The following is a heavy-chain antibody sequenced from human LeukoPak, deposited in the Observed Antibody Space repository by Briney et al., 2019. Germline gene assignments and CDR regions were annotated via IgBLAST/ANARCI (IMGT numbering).Heavy chain of an antibody. V-gene: IGHV5-51*01. CDR2: IYPGDSDT. CDR3: ARRIYCGGDCYWRGELGDTYYFDY. J-gene: IGHJ4*02. D-gene: IGHD2-21*02. Sequence: GESLKISCKGSGYSFTSYWIGWVRQMPGKGLEWMGNIYPGDSDTRYSPSFQGQVTISADKSISTAYLQWSSLKASDTAMYYCARRIYCGGDCYWRGELGDTYYFDYWGQGTLVTVSS. CDR1: GYSFTSYW.